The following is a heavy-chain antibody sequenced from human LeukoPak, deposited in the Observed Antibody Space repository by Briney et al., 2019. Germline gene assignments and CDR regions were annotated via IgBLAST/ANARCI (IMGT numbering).Heavy chain of an antibody. D-gene: IGHD1-26*01. CDR2: IYHSGST. Sequence: SETLSLTCTVSGGSISSGGYYWSWIRQPPGKGLEWIGYIYHSGSTYYNPSLKSRVTISVDRSKNQFSLKLSSVTAADTAVYYCARGGGSYHDAFDIWGQGTMVTVSS. V-gene: IGHV4-30-2*01. CDR1: GGSISSGGYY. J-gene: IGHJ3*02. CDR3: ARGGGSYHDAFDI.